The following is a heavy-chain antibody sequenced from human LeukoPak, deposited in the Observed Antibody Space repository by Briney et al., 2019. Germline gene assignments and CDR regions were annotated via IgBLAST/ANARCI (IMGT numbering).Heavy chain of an antibody. V-gene: IGHV1-69*13. Sequence: SVKVSCKASGGTFSSYAISWVRQAPGQGLEWMGGTIPIFGTANYAQKFQGRVTITADESTSTAYMELSSLRSEDTAVYYCAREFRAALRYFDWLPTPNPYGMDVWGKGTTVTVSS. D-gene: IGHD3-9*01. CDR1: GGTFSSYA. CDR3: AREFRAALRYFDWLPTPNPYGMDV. CDR2: TIPIFGTA. J-gene: IGHJ6*04.